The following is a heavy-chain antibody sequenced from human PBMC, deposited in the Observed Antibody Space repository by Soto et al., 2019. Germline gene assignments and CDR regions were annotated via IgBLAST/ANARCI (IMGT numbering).Heavy chain of an antibody. D-gene: IGHD3-10*01. Sequence: GESLKISCAASGFTFSGYGMHWVRQAPGRGLEWVAVIWFDGSHKYYADSLKGRFTISRDNSRNTLYLQMNSLRADDTAVYYCARDSGGDYFDDWGQGTLVTVSS. V-gene: IGHV3-33*01. CDR3: ARDSGGDYFDD. J-gene: IGHJ4*02. CDR2: IWFDGSHK. CDR1: GFTFSGYG.